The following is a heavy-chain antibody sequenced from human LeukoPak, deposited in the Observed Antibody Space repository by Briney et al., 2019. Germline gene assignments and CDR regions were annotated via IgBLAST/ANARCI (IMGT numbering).Heavy chain of an antibody. CDR1: GFTLSNHW. CDR2: ISGDGSSI. D-gene: IGHD2-8*01. CDR3: ARSSNGVYIQ. V-gene: IGHV3-74*01. J-gene: IGHJ4*02. Sequence: GGSLRLSCAASGFTLSNHWMTWVRQVPGKGLVWVSRISGDGSSIFYADSVKGRFTISRDNAKNSLYVQMNSLRADDSAVYYCARSSNGVYIQWGQGTLVTVSS.